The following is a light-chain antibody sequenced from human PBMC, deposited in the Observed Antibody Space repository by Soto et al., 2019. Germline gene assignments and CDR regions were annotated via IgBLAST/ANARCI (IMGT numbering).Light chain of an antibody. Sequence: EIVLTQSPATLSVSPGERATLSCRASQSVSSNLAWYQHKPGQAPRLLIYAASTRATGIPARFSGSGSGTDFTLTISSLQSEDVATYYCQQYDDLPITFGQGTRLQIK. V-gene: IGKV3-15*01. CDR2: AAS. CDR3: QQYDDLPIT. J-gene: IGKJ5*01. CDR1: QSVSSN.